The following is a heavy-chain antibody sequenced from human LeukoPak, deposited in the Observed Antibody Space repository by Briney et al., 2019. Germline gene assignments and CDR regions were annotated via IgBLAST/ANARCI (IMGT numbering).Heavy chain of an antibody. J-gene: IGHJ4*02. Sequence: PGGSLRLSCAASGFTFSSHGMHWVRQAPGKGLEWVALIWYDGSNKYYADSVKGRFTISRDNSKNTLYLQMNSLRAEDTAVYYCARVYNGDHDIDYWGQGTLVTVSS. V-gene: IGHV3-33*01. D-gene: IGHD4-17*01. CDR2: IWYDGSNK. CDR1: GFTFSSHG. CDR3: ARVYNGDHDIDY.